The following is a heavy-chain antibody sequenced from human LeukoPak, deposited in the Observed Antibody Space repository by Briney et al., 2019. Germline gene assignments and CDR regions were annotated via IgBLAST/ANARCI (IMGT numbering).Heavy chain of an antibody. CDR2: ISGSGGST. V-gene: IGHV3-23*01. CDR1: GFTFSSYG. CDR3: AKERGGSGSYYRTCFDY. Sequence: GGSLRLSCAASGFTFSSYGMSWVRQAPGKGLEWVSAISGSGGSTYYADSVKGRFTISRDNSKNTLYLQMNSLRAEDTAVYYCAKERGGSGSYYRTCFDYWGQGTLVTVSS. D-gene: IGHD3-10*01. J-gene: IGHJ4*02.